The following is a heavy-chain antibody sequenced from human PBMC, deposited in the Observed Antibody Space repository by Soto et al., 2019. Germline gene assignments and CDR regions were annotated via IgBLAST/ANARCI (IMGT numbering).Heavy chain of an antibody. D-gene: IGHD3-3*01. V-gene: IGHV3-23*01. CDR1: GFTFNNYA. CDR2: ISGSGDGT. Sequence: GGSLRLSCVASGFTFNNYAMSWVRQAPGKGLEWVSAISGSGDGTYYADSVKGRFTISRDNSMNTLYLQMNSLRAEDTAVYYCARSYDFWRGYRTRSPINYYYYGMDVWGQGTTVTVSS. CDR3: ARSYDFWRGYRTRSPINYYYYGMDV. J-gene: IGHJ6*02.